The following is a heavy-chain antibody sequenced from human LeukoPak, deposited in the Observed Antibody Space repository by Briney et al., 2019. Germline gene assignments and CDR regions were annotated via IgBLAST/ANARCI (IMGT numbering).Heavy chain of an antibody. D-gene: IGHD2-21*01. V-gene: IGHV1-2*02. J-gene: IGHJ4*02. CDR1: GYTFTGHY. CDR2: VSPNSDGT. CDR3: ARGRRGLAYCGGDCYPDY. Sequence: GASVKVSCKAPGYTFTGHYLHWVRQAPGQGLEWMGWVSPNSDGTNYAQKFQGRVTMTRDTSISTAYMELSRLRSDDTAVYYCARGRRGLAYCGGDCYPDYWGQGTLVTVSS.